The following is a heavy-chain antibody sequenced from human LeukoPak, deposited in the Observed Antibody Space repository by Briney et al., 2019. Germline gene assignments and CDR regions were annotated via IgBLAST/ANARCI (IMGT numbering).Heavy chain of an antibody. V-gene: IGHV3-7*01. CDR1: GFTFNNCW. Sequence: PGGSLRLSCAASGFTFNNCWMTWVRQAPGKGLEWVANIKQDGSEEYYVDSVKGRFTISRDNVKNSLYLQMNSLRAEDTAMYYCARERSSQGYFDFWGQGTLVTVSS. J-gene: IGHJ4*02. CDR2: IKQDGSEE. D-gene: IGHD6-6*01. CDR3: ARERSSQGYFDF.